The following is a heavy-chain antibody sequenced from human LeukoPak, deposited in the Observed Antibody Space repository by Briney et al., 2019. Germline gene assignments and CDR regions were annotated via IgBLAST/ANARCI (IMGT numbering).Heavy chain of an antibody. V-gene: IGHV4-39*01. J-gene: IGHJ6*03. D-gene: IGHD3-10*01. CDR1: GGSISSSSYY. CDR3: ARGRLWFGELSEYYYYMDV. Sequence: SETLSLTCTVSGGSISSSSYYWGWIRQPPGKGLEWIGSIYYSGSTYYNPSLKSRVTISVDTSKNQFSLKLSSVTAADTAVYYCARGRLWFGELSEYYYYMDVWGKGTTVTVSS. CDR2: IYYSGST.